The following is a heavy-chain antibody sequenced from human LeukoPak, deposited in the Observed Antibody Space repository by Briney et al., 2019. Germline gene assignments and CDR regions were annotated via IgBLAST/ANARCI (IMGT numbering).Heavy chain of an antibody. J-gene: IGHJ4*02. Sequence: GGSLRLSCAASGFNFRDFSMHWVRQVPGKGLEWVSLVSGDGDTTHYADFVKGRFTISRDNNKNSLFLHVNSLRVEDTAFYYCAKGNNSLSYNFDYWGQGALVTVSS. CDR1: GFNFRDFS. V-gene: IGHV3-43*02. D-gene: IGHD2/OR15-2a*01. CDR2: VSGDGDTT. CDR3: AKGNNSLSYNFDY.